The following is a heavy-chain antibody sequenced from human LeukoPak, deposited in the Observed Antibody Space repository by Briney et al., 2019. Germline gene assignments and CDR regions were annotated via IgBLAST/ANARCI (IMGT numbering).Heavy chain of an antibody. Sequence: PSETLSLTCTVSGGFISSSSYYWGWVRQPPGKGLEWIGRISYSGSTYYNPSLKSRVTISVDTSKNQFSLKLSSVTAADTAVYYCARQGYISIYFDYWGQGTLVTVSS. CDR3: ARQGYISIYFDY. D-gene: IGHD6-13*01. CDR1: GGFISSSSYY. CDR2: ISYSGST. J-gene: IGHJ4*02. V-gene: IGHV4-39*01.